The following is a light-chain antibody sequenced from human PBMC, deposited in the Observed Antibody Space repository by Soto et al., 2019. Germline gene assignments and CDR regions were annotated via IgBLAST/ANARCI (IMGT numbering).Light chain of an antibody. J-gene: IGKJ1*01. CDR1: QTICNY. Sequence: DILMTQSQSSLSASVGDRVTITCSAGQTICNYVNWYQQKPGKAPKLLIFIASNLQSGAPPRFSGTGFGTDFTLTISSLQPDDFATYYCQQTHTTPHTFGQGTKVEVK. CDR3: QQTHTTPHT. CDR2: IAS. V-gene: IGKV1-39*01.